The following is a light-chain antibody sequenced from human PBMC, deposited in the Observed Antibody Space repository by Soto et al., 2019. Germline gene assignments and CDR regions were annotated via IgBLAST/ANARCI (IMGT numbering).Light chain of an antibody. J-gene: IGKJ5*01. CDR3: QQYGSSSIT. CDR1: QSVSSN. V-gene: IGKV3-20*01. CDR2: GAS. Sequence: EIVLTQSPATLSLSPGDIANLSCRASQSVSSNLAWYQQKPGQAPRLLIYGASSRATGIPDRFSGSGSGTDFTLTTSRLEPEDVAVYYCQQYGSSSITLGQGTRLEIK.